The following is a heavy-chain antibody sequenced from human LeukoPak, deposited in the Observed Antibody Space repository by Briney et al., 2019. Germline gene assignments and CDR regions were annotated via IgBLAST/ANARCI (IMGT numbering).Heavy chain of an antibody. D-gene: IGHD1-1*01. V-gene: IGHV4-61*08. CDR2: IYYSGST. Sequence: SETLSLTCAVSGGSISSGGYSWSWIRQPPGKGLEWIGYIYYSGSTNYNPSLKSRVTISVDTSKDQFSLKLSSVTAADTAVYYCARQGYRYYFDYWGQGTLVTVSS. J-gene: IGHJ4*02. CDR3: ARQGYRYYFDY. CDR1: GGSISSGGYS.